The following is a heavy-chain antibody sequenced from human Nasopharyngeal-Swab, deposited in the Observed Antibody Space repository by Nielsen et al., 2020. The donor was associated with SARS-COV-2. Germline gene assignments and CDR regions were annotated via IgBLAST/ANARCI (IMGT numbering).Heavy chain of an antibody. D-gene: IGHD3-10*01. Sequence: SDTLSLTCTVSGGSISSSSYYWGWIRQPPGKGLEWIGSIYYSGSTYYNPSLKSRVTISVDTSKNQFSLKLSSVTAADTAVYYCARVDGWFGELFVDYWGQGTLVTVSS. J-gene: IGHJ4*02. CDR2: IYYSGST. V-gene: IGHV4-39*01. CDR1: GGSISSSSYY. CDR3: ARVDGWFGELFVDY.